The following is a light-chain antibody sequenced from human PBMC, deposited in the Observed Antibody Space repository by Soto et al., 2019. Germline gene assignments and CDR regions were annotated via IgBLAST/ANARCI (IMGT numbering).Light chain of an antibody. CDR2: DAS. CDR1: HNIDRW. Sequence: DIQMTQSPSTLSASVGDRVTITCRSSHNIDRWLAWYQQKPGKAPKLLIYDASTLETGVPSRFSGSGSGREFTLTFSGLQPDDFATYYCQHCDTGWPFGQGTKVDIK. V-gene: IGKV1-5*01. CDR3: QHCDTGWP. J-gene: IGKJ1*01.